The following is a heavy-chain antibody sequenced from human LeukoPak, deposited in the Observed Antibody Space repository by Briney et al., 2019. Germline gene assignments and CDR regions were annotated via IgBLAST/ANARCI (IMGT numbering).Heavy chain of an antibody. CDR3: ARDVPFGGV. CDR2: IKQDGSEK. V-gene: IGHV3-7*03. Sequence: GGSLRLSCAASGFTFSNYWMSWVRQAPGKGLEWVANIKQDGSEKNYVGSVKGRFTVFRDDAKKSLYLQMNSLRAEDTAVYYCARDVPFGGVWGQGTTVTVSS. CDR1: GFTFSNYW. J-gene: IGHJ6*02. D-gene: IGHD3-10*01.